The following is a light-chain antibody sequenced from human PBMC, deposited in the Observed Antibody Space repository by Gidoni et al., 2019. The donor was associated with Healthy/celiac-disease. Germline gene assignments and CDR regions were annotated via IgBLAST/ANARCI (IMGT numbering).Light chain of an antibody. J-gene: IGLJ1*01. CDR1: SSDVGGYNY. Sequence: HSALTQPASASGSPGQSITIAFTGTSSDVGGYNYVSWYQQHPGKAPKLMIYEVSNRPSGVSNRFSGSKSGNTASLTISGLQAEDEADYYCSSYTSSSTLVFGTGTKVTVL. CDR2: EVS. V-gene: IGLV2-14*01. CDR3: SSYTSSSTLV.